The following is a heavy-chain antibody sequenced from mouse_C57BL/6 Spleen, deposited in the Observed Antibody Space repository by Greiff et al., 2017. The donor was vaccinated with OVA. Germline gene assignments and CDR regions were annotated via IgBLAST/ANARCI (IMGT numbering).Heavy chain of an antibody. CDR3: ARLRSGSPYYAMDY. Sequence: EVQGVESGGGLVQPGGSLKLSCAASGFTFSDYYMYWVRQTPEKRLEWVAYISNGGGSTYYPDTVKGRFTISRDNAKNTLYLQMSRLKSEDTAMYYCARLRSGSPYYAMDYWGQGTSVTVSS. CDR1: GFTFSDYY. V-gene: IGHV5-12*01. CDR2: ISNGGGST. D-gene: IGHD3-2*02. J-gene: IGHJ4*01.